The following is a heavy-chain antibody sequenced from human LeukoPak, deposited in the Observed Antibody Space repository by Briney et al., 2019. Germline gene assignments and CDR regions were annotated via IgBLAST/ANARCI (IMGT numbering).Heavy chain of an antibody. Sequence: GESLKISCKASGYTFTSYYMHWVRQAPGQGLEWMGIINPSGGSTSYAQKFQGRVTMTRDTSTSTVYMELSSLRSEDTAVYYCAREGYQLPVWWFDPWGQGTLVTVSS. CDR2: INPSGGST. CDR1: GYTFTSYY. J-gene: IGHJ5*02. CDR3: AREGYQLPVWWFDP. D-gene: IGHD2-2*01. V-gene: IGHV1-46*01.